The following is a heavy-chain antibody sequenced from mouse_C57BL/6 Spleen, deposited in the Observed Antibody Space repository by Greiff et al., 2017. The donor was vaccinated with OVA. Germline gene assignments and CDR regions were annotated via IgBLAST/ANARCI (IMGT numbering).Heavy chain of an antibody. V-gene: IGHV5-16*01. CDR2: INYDGSST. D-gene: IGHD1-1*01. CDR1: GFTFSDYY. J-gene: IGHJ1*03. Sequence: EVKLVESEGGLVQPGSSMKLSCTASGFTFSDYYMAWVRQVPEKGLEWVANINYDGSSTYYLDSLKSRFIISRDNAKNILYLQMSSLKSEDTATYYCARVLYYYGSQWYFDVWGTGTTVTVSS. CDR3: ARVLYYYGSQWYFDV.